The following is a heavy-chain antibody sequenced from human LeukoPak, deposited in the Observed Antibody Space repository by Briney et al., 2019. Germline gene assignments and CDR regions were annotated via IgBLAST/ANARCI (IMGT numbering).Heavy chain of an antibody. D-gene: IGHD4-17*01. CDR3: ASELNYGDYMYDY. Sequence: SETLSLTCTVSSGSISTSNYYWGWVRQPPGKGLEWIGYIYYSGSTNYNPSLKSRVTMSVDTSKNQFSLKLSSVTAADTAVYYCASELNYGDYMYDYWGQGTLVTVSS. V-gene: IGHV4-61*05. CDR1: SGSISTSNYY. CDR2: IYYSGST. J-gene: IGHJ4*02.